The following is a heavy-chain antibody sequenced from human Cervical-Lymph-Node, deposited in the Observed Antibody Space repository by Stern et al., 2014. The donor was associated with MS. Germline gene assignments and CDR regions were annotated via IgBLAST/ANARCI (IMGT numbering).Heavy chain of an antibody. CDR1: RDSFTHYW. CDR2: IFPGDPDT. J-gene: IGHJ4*02. CDR3: ARHHGHSPTPFDS. Sequence: VQLVQSGAEVKKPGDSLKISCKASRDSFTHYWIGWVRQMPGKGLEWMGIIFPGDPDTKDSPSSKGKVSFSVDRSTSTASLQWSSLRASDTAIYYCARHHGHSPTPFDSWGQGTRVTVSS. D-gene: IGHD5-24*01. V-gene: IGHV5-51*01.